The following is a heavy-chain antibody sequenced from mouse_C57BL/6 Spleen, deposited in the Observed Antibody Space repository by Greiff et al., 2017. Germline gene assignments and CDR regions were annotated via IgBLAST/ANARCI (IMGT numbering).Heavy chain of an antibody. V-gene: IGHV1-80*01. Sequence: QVQLKESGAELVKPGASVKISCKASGYAFSSYWMNWVKQRPGKGLEWIGQIYPGDGDTNYNGKFKGKATLTADKSSSTAYMQLSSLTSEDSAVYFCARFATVVAFDYWGQGTTRTVSS. J-gene: IGHJ2*01. CDR3: ARFATVVAFDY. CDR2: IYPGDGDT. D-gene: IGHD1-1*01. CDR1: GYAFSSYW.